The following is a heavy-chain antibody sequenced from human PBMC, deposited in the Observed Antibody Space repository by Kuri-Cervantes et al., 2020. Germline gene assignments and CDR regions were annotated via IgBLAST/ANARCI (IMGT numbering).Heavy chain of an antibody. D-gene: IGHD2-15*01. CDR1: GFTFSSYA. CDR3: AREGYCSGGSCSYYFDY. Sequence: LSLTCAASGFTFSSYAMHWVRQAPGKGLEWVAVISYDGSNKYYADSVKGRFTISRDNSKNTLYLQMNSLRAEDTAVYYCAREGYCSGGSCSYYFDYWGQGTLVTVSS. V-gene: IGHV3-30*01. J-gene: IGHJ4*02. CDR2: ISYDGSNK.